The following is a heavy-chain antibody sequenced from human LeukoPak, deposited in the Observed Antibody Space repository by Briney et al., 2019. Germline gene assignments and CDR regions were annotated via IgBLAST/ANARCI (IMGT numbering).Heavy chain of an antibody. CDR2: VYHTGST. J-gene: IGHJ4*02. CDR1: GGSITSPYW. V-gene: IGHV4-4*02. Sequence: KTSETLSLTCAVFGGSITSPYWWTWVRQSPGKGLEWIGEVYHTGSTNHNPSLKGRVTMSVDKSNNQFSLKLTSLAAADTAVYYCASRDDSGPYWGQGTLVTVSS. CDR3: ASRDDSGPY. D-gene: IGHD4-17*01.